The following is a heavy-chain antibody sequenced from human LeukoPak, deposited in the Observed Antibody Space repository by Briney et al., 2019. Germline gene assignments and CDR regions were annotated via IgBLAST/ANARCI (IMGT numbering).Heavy chain of an antibody. J-gene: IGHJ6*02. CDR1: GYTFTSYA. CDR3: ARDLDSSWHLKDYYGMDV. Sequence: ASVKVSCTASGYTFTSYAMNWVRQAPGQGLEWMGWINTNTGNPTYAQGFTGRFVFSLDTSVSTAYLQICSLRAEDTAVYYCARDLDSSWHLKDYYGMDVWGQGTTVTVSS. V-gene: IGHV7-4-1*01. CDR2: INTNTGNP. D-gene: IGHD6-13*01.